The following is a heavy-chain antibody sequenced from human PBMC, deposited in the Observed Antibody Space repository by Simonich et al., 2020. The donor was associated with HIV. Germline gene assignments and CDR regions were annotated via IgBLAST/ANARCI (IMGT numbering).Heavy chain of an antibody. CDR2: INNSGIT. Sequence: QVQLQQWGAGLLKPAETLSLTCAVYGGSFSDYYWGWIRQPPGKGLEWIGEINNSGITNNNPSLKSRIAMSRDTSKNQSSLKLSSVTAADTAVYYCARHVAGADIDYWGQGTMVTVSS. J-gene: IGHJ4*02. D-gene: IGHD2-15*01. V-gene: IGHV4-34*01. CDR1: GGSFSDYY. CDR3: ARHVAGADIDY.